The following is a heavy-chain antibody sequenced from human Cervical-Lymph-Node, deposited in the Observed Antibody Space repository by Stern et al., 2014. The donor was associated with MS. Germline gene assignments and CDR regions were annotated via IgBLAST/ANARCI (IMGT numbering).Heavy chain of an antibody. CDR1: GDSLNIYY. D-gene: IGHD3-10*01. J-gene: IGHJ4*02. CDR2: VYYTGST. V-gene: IGHV4-59*01. Sequence: QVQLQESGPGLVKPSETLSLTCTVSGDSLNIYYWSWIRKSPGKGLEWIGHVYYTGSTNYNPSLKSRVTISLDKSKNQFSLKLISVTAADTAVYFCAREEVVVPGGLWYWGQGTLVTVSS. CDR3: AREEVVVPGGLWY.